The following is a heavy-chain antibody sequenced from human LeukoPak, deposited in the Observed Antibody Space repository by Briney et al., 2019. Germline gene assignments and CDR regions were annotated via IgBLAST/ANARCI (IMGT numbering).Heavy chain of an antibody. Sequence: PGGSLRLSCAASGFTFSSYAMHWVRQAPGKGLEWVAVISYDGSNKYYADSVKGRFTISRDNSKNTLYLQMNSLRAEDTAVYYCAKDLVGAGSSIAANGALDYWGQGTLVTVSS. CDR3: AKDLVGAGSSIAANGALDY. V-gene: IGHV3-30*04. D-gene: IGHD6-6*01. J-gene: IGHJ4*02. CDR2: ISYDGSNK. CDR1: GFTFSSYA.